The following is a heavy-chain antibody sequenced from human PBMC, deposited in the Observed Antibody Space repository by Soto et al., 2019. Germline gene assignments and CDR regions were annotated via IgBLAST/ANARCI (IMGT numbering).Heavy chain of an antibody. J-gene: IGHJ5*02. CDR2: IYYSGST. D-gene: IGHD3-3*01. Sequence: PSETLCLTCTVSGGSISSGDYYWSWIRQPPGKGLEWIGYIYYSGSTYYNPSLKSRVTISVDTSKNQFSLKLSSVTAADMAVYYCARAAGGVVHNNWFDPWGQGTLVTVSS. CDR1: GGSISSGDYY. V-gene: IGHV4-30-4*01. CDR3: ARAAGGVVHNNWFDP.